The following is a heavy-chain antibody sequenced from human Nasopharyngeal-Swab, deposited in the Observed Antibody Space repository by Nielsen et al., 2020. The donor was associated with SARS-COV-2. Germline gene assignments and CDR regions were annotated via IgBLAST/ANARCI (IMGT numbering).Heavy chain of an antibody. D-gene: IGHD2-21*02. CDR1: GFTFRHYA. CDR3: ARESVVTGMDDATDI. Sequence: GESLKISCKGSGFTFRHYALSWVRQPPGKGLEWVANIKQGGSEQFYVDSVKGRFTISRDDAKNSVYLQMNSLRAEDTAVYYCARESVVTGMDDATDIWGQGTMVTVSS. V-gene: IGHV3-7*04. CDR2: IKQGGSEQ. J-gene: IGHJ3*02.